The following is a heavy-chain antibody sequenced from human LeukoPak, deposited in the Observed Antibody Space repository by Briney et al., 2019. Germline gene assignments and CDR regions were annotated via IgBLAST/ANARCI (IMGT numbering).Heavy chain of an antibody. CDR1: GFTFSSHW. CDR3: ARAFSDVGDAFDM. V-gene: IGHV3-74*01. Sequence: GGSLRLSCVASGFTFSSHWMHWVRQAPGKWLEWVSRINQDASVRDYAGSARGRFTISRDNAKNMLYLQMDGLRAEDTAVYYCARAFSDVGDAFDMWGQGTMVTASS. CDR2: INQDASVR. J-gene: IGHJ3*02.